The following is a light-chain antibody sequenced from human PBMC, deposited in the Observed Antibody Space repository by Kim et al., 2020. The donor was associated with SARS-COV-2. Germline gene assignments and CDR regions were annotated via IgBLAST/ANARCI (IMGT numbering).Light chain of an antibody. CDR2: DAS. CDR3: QQHATWAPALT. Sequence: GQRATQACRASQSINIDVAWYQRKPGRAPRLLIYDASKRVSGVPARFSGSGSGIDFALTINGLEPEDFAIYYCQQHATWAPALTFGGGTKVDIK. J-gene: IGKJ4*01. V-gene: IGKV3-11*01. CDR1: QSINID.